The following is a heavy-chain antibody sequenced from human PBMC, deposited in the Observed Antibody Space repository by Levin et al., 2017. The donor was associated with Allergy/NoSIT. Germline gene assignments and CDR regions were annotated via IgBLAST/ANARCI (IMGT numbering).Heavy chain of an antibody. D-gene: IGHD2/OR15-2a*01. Sequence: GGSLRLSCAASGFTFSSYAMTWVRQAPGKGLEWVSAISGSGDSTYYADSVKGRFTISRDNSMNTLYLQMNSLRADDTAVYYCAKGPSWNSPFYYYGMDVWGQGTTVTVSS. CDR2: ISGSGDST. J-gene: IGHJ6*02. V-gene: IGHV3-23*01. CDR1: GFTFSSYA. CDR3: AKGPSWNSPFYYYGMDV.